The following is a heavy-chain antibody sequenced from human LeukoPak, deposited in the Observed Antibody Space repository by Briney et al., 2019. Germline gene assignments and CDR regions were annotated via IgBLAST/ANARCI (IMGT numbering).Heavy chain of an antibody. J-gene: IGHJ3*02. D-gene: IGHD6-25*01. CDR2: IGNFATTM. V-gene: IGHV3-11*04. CDR1: GFSFGGYY. CDR3: AKAAGDAFDI. Sequence: PGGSLRLSCAASGFSFGGYYMAWIRQAPGKGLEWVSYIGNFATTMHYADSVKGRFTISRDNAKNSLSLQMNSLRAEDTAVYYCAKAAGDAFDIWGQGTMVTVSS.